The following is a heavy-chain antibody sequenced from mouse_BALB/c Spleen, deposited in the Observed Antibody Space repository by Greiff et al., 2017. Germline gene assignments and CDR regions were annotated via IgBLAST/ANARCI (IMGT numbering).Heavy chain of an antibody. V-gene: IGHV3-2*02. CDR3: ARWSVMDHFDY. J-gene: IGHJ2*01. D-gene: IGHD1-1*02. Sequence: EVQLVESGPGLVKPSQSLSLTCTVTGYSITSDYAWNWIRQFPGNKLEWMGYISYSGSTSYNPSLKSRISITRDTSKNQFFLQLNSVTTEDTATYYCARWSVMDHFDYWGQGTTLTVSS. CDR2: ISYSGST. CDR1: GYSITSDYA.